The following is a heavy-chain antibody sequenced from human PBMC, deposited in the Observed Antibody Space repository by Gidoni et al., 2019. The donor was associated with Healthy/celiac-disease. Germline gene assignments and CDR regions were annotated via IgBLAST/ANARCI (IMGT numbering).Heavy chain of an antibody. CDR3: ASSLPPWGVVYCSGGGCYSDY. CDR2: ISGSGGST. D-gene: IGHD2-15*01. Sequence: EVQLLESGGGLVQPGGSLRLSCEPSGFTFSSDALSWVRQAPGKGLEWVSAISGSGGSTYYADSVKGRFTISRDNSKNTLYLQMNSLRAEDTAVYYCASSLPPWGVVYCSGGGCYSDYWGQGTLVTVSS. V-gene: IGHV3-23*01. CDR1: GFTFSSDA. J-gene: IGHJ4*02.